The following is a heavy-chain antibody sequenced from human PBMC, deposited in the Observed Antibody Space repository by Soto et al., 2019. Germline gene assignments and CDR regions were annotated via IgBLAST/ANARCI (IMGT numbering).Heavy chain of an antibody. Sequence: GGSLRLSCGASGFTFSSFGMHWVRQAPGKGLEWVAHISYDGNNKHYTDSVKGRFTISRDNSENTLYLQMDSLSGEDAAVYYCAKDTYYHDSSGYYIFDCWGQGTLVTVSS. CDR1: GFTFSSFG. V-gene: IGHV3-30*18. J-gene: IGHJ4*02. CDR2: ISYDGNNK. D-gene: IGHD3-22*01. CDR3: AKDTYYHDSSGYYIFDC.